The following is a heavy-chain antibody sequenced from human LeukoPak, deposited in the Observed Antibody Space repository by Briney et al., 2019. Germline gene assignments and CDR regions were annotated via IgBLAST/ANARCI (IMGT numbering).Heavy chain of an antibody. CDR2: IRYDGSNK. Sequence: GRSLRLSCAASGFTFSSYGMHWVRQAPGKGLEWVAFIRYDGSNKYYADSVKGRFTISRDNSKNTLYLQMNSLRAEDTAVYYCAKEGHDYGDSPPDYWGQGTLVTVSS. J-gene: IGHJ4*02. CDR1: GFTFSSYG. CDR3: AKEGHDYGDSPPDY. D-gene: IGHD4-17*01. V-gene: IGHV3-30*02.